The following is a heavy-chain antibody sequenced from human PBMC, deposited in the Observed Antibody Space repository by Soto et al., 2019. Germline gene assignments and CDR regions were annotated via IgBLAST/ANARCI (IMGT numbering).Heavy chain of an antibody. Sequence: SETLSLTCTVSGGSISSYYRSWIRQPPGKGLEWIGYIYYSGSTNYNPSLKSRVTISVDTSKNQFSLKLSSVTAADTAVYYCALSYTVTTDYWGQGTLVTVSS. CDR3: ALSYTVTTDY. D-gene: IGHD4-17*01. CDR1: GGSISSYY. J-gene: IGHJ4*02. CDR2: IYYSGST. V-gene: IGHV4-59*01.